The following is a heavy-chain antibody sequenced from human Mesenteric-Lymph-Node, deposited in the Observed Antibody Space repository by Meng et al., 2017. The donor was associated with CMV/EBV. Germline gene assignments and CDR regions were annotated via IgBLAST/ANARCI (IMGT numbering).Heavy chain of an antibody. J-gene: IGHJ4*02. D-gene: IGHD2-15*01. CDR3: VRGGYCGGGTCAGQSAFDY. Sequence: SFSDYYSTWLRQPPGRGLEWIGEINHGGSTHYNPSLKGRVTISVDTSKNQFSLKLTSVTDADTAVYYCVRGGYCGGGTCAGQSAFDYWGQGTLVTVSS. CDR1: SFSDYY. V-gene: IGHV4-34*01. CDR2: INHGGST.